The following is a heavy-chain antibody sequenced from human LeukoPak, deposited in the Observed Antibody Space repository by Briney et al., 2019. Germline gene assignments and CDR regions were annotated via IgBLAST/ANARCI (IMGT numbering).Heavy chain of an antibody. J-gene: IGHJ4*02. Sequence: ASVKVSCKASGYTFTSYAMNWVLQAPGQGLEWMGWINTNTGNPTYAQGFTGRFVFSLDTSVSTAYLQISSLKAEDTAVYYCARDPTGSGGSYRAYWGQGTLVTVSS. D-gene: IGHD2-15*01. CDR2: INTNTGNP. CDR1: GYTFTSYA. CDR3: ARDPTGSGGSYRAY. V-gene: IGHV7-4-1*02.